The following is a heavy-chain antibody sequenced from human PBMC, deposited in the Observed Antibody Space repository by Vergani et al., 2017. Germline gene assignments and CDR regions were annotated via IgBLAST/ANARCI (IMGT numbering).Heavy chain of an antibody. CDR3: ARWIVVVAATPSTAFDI. V-gene: IGHV4-59*01. Sequence: QVQLQESGPGLVKPSETLSLTCTVSGGSISSYYWSWIRQPPGKGLEWIGYISYSGSTNYNPSLKIRVTISVDTSKNQFALKLSSVTAADTAVYYCARWIVVVAATPSTAFDIWGQGTMVTVSS. CDR2: ISYSGST. J-gene: IGHJ3*02. D-gene: IGHD2-15*01. CDR1: GGSISSYY.